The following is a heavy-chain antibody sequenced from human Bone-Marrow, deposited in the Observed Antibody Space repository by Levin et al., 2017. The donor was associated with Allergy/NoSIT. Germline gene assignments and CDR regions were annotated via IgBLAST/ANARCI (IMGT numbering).Heavy chain of an antibody. D-gene: IGHD2-2*01. CDR1: GASVSGADYY. CDR2: IYHNGIT. V-gene: IGHV4-30-4*01. Sequence: SETLSLTCTVSGASVSGADYYWSWIRRPPGKGLEWIAYIYHNGITYYSPSLKSRLTTSIDMSKNQFSLNLNSVTAADTAVYYCARSPDCTTTSCVSHFDSWGQGALVTVSS. CDR3: ARSPDCTTTSCVSHFDS. J-gene: IGHJ4*02.